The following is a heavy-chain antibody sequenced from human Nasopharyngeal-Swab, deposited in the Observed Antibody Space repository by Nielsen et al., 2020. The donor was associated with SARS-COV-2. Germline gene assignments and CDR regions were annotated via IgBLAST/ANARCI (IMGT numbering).Heavy chain of an antibody. V-gene: IGHV4-59*01. D-gene: IGHD3-10*01. Sequence: SETLSLTCTVPGGSISSYYWSWIRQPPGKGLEWIGYIYYSGSTNYNPSLKSRVTISVDTSKNQFSLKLSSVTAADTAVYYCARAGKGAYYYGSGSYYNGGVFDYWGQGTLVTVSS. CDR2: IYYSGST. CDR1: GGSISSYY. J-gene: IGHJ4*02. CDR3: ARAGKGAYYYGSGSYYNGGVFDY.